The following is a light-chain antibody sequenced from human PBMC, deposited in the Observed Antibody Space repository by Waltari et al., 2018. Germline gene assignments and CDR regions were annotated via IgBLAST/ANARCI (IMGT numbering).Light chain of an antibody. CDR3: QKYERLPAT. CDR2: AAS. J-gene: IGKJ1*01. Sequence: EIVLTQSPGTLSLSPGERVTLACRARQSVGRSLVWYQQKPGQAPRLLIYAASTRATGIPDRFSGSGSGTDFSLTISRLEPEDFAVYYCQKYERLPATFGQGTKVEFK. CDR1: QSVGRS. V-gene: IGKV3-20*01.